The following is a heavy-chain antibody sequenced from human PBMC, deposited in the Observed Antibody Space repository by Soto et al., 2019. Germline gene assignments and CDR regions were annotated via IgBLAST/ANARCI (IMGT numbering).Heavy chain of an antibody. J-gene: IGHJ6*02. CDR2: INAGHGNT. CDR1: GDTFTSYA. D-gene: IGHD2-2*01. Sequence: QVQLVQSGAEEKKPGASVKVSCKASGDTFTSYAMHWVRQSPGQRLEWMGWINAGHGNTKYSQKFQGRVTITRDTSASTAYMELSSLRSEDTAVYYCARVGSMGYCISTICYEGEEDYYGMDVWGQGTTVTVSS. V-gene: IGHV1-3*05. CDR3: ARVGSMGYCISTICYEGEEDYYGMDV.